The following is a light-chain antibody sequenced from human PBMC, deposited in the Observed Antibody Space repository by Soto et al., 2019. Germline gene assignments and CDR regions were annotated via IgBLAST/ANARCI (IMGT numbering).Light chain of an antibody. CDR3: SSYAGSNILYV. CDR2: EVS. J-gene: IGLJ1*01. CDR1: SSDVGGYHY. Sequence: QSVLTQPPSASGSPGQSVTISCTGTSSDVGGYHYVSWYQQHPGKAPKLMIYEVSKRPSGVPDRFSGSKSGNTASLTVSGLQAEDEADYYCSSYAGSNILYVFGTGTKSPS. V-gene: IGLV2-8*01.